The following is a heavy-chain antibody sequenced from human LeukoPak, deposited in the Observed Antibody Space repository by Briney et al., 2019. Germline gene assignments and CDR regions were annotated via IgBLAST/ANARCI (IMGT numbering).Heavy chain of an antibody. CDR1: GGSISSYY. CDR3: ARVRLGELSFGY. CDR2: IYYSGST. D-gene: IGHD3-16*02. Sequence: SETLSLTCTVSGGSISSYYWSWIRQPPGKGLEWIGYIYYSGSTNYNPSLKSRVTISVDTSKNQFSLKLSSVTAADTAVYYCARVRLGELSFGYWGQGTLVTVSS. V-gene: IGHV4-59*01. J-gene: IGHJ4*02.